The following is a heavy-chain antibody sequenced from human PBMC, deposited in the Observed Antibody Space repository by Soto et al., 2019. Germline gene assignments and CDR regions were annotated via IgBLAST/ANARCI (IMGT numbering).Heavy chain of an antibody. CDR1: GGSISSGDYY. D-gene: IGHD1-1*01. J-gene: IGHJ6*02. CDR3: ARYNWNYVKNYYGMDV. V-gene: IGHV4-30-4*01. Sequence: PSETLSLTCTVSGGSISSGDYYWSWIRQPPGKGLEWIGYIYYSGSTYYNPSLKSRVTISVDTSKNQFSLKLSSVTAADTAVYYCARYNWNYVKNYYGMDVWGQGTTVTVSS. CDR2: IYYSGST.